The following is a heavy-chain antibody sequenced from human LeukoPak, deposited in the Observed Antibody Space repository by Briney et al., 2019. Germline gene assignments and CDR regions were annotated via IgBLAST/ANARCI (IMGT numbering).Heavy chain of an antibody. CDR2: IGARGRNT. D-gene: IGHD1-14*01. Sequence: PGGSLRLSCAASGFTFTRHAMSWVRQAPGKGLEWVSGIGARGRNTYYADSVQGRFTTSRDNSQDKLFLQMNSLRDDDTAIYYCTKEPELLPSGDWFDPWGQGTLVTVSS. J-gene: IGHJ5*02. CDR3: TKEPELLPSGDWFDP. V-gene: IGHV3-23*01. CDR1: GFTFTRHA.